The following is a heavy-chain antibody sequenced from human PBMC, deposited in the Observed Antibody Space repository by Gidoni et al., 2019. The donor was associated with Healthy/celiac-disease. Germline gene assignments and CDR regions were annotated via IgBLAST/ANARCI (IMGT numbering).Heavy chain of an antibody. CDR3: AKDSNLYSSGWYGYFDY. J-gene: IGHJ4*02. CDR2: ISYDGSNK. D-gene: IGHD6-19*01. Sequence: QVQLVESGGGVVQPGRSLRLSCAASGFTFRSYGMHWVRQAPGKGLEWVAVISYDGSNKYYADSVKGRFTISRDNSKNTLYLQMNSLRAEDTAVYYCAKDSNLYSSGWYGYFDYWGQGTLVTVSS. V-gene: IGHV3-30*18. CDR1: GFTFRSYG.